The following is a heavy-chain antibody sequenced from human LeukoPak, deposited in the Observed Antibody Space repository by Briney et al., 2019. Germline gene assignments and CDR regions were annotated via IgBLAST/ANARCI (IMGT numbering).Heavy chain of an antibody. CDR2: INHSGST. V-gene: IGHV4-34*01. CDR3: ASISSGWYAFDI. CDR1: GGSFSGYY. Sequence: ASETLSFTCAVYGGSFSGYYWSWIRQPPGKGLEWIGEINHSGSTNYNPSLKSRVTISVDTSKNQFSLKLSSVTAADTAVYYCASISSGWYAFDIWGQGTMVTVSS. J-gene: IGHJ3*02. D-gene: IGHD6-19*01.